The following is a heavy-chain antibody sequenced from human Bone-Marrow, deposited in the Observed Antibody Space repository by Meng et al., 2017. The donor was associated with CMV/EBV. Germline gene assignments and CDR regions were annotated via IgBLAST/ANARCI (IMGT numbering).Heavy chain of an antibody. CDR2: IVVGSGNT. V-gene: IGHV1-58*02. CDR3: AARYSSGWYYFDY. J-gene: IGHJ4*02. CDR1: GYTFTSYG. D-gene: IGHD6-19*01. Sequence: SVKVSCKASGYTFTSYGISWVRQARGQRLEWIGWIVVGSGNTNYAQKFQERVTITRDMSTSTAYMELSSLRSEDTAVYYCAARYSSGWYYFDYWGQGTLVTVSS.